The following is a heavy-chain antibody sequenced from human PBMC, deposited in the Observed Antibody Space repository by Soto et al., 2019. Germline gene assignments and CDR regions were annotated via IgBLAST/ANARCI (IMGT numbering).Heavy chain of an antibody. CDR3: ARGAALAGKLDL. D-gene: IGHD6-19*01. Sequence: AGGSLRVSCEASGFTFTSDSMTWVRQAPGKGLEWVSSISSHGRDIFYADSVKGRFTISRDNAKDSLHLQMNSLTGEDSAVYYCARGAALAGKLDLWGQGTLVTVSS. J-gene: IGHJ4*02. V-gene: IGHV3-21*06. CDR1: GFTFTSDS. CDR2: ISSHGRDI.